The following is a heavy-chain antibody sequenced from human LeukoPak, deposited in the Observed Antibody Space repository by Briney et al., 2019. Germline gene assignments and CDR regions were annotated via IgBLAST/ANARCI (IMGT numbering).Heavy chain of an antibody. CDR2: IKQDGSEK. Sequence: PGGSLRLSCAASGFTFSSYWMSWVRQAPGKGLEWVANIKQDGSEKYYVDSVKGRFTISRDNAKNSLYLQMNSLRAEDTAVYYCARLTTYYYDSSGYYLGMLDAFDIWGQGTMVTVSS. D-gene: IGHD3-22*01. V-gene: IGHV3-7*01. J-gene: IGHJ3*02. CDR3: ARLTTYYYDSSGYYLGMLDAFDI. CDR1: GFTFSSYW.